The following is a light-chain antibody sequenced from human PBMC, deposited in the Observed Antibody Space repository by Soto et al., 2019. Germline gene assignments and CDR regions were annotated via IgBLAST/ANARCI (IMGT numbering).Light chain of an antibody. V-gene: IGKV3-20*01. CDR3: HQYGSSPLT. CDR1: QSVTSNF. J-gene: IGKJ4*01. CDR2: GAS. Sequence: EIVLTQSPGTLSLSPGERVTLSCRASQSVTSNFLGWYQQKPGQAPRLLIYGASTRATGIPDRFSGSGSGTEFALTVSRLEAEDFAIYYCHQYGSSPLTFGGGTKGEI.